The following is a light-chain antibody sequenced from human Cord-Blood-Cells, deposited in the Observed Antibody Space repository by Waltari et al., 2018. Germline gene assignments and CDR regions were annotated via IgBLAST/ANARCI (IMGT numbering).Light chain of an antibody. CDR3: QQRRNWPPFT. CDR1: QSVSSY. J-gene: IGKJ3*01. CDR2: DAS. V-gene: IGKV3-11*01. Sequence: EIVLTQSPAPLSLSPGEGATSPGRASQSVSSYLAWYQQKPGQAPRLLIYDASNRPTGIPARFSGSGSGTDFTLTISSLEPEDFAVYYCQQRRNWPPFTFGPGTKVDTK.